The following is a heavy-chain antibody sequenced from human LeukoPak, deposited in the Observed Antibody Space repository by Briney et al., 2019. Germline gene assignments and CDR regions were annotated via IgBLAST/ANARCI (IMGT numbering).Heavy chain of an antibody. Sequence: PSETLSLTCTVSGGSISSYYWSWIRQPAGKGLEWIGRIYTSGSTNYNPSLKSRVTMSVDTSKNQFSLKLSPVTAADTAVYYCARDSSLLRPPGYYFDYWGQGTLVTVSS. D-gene: IGHD2-15*01. CDR2: IYTSGST. CDR3: ARDSSLLRPPGYYFDY. CDR1: GGSISSYY. J-gene: IGHJ4*02. V-gene: IGHV4-4*07.